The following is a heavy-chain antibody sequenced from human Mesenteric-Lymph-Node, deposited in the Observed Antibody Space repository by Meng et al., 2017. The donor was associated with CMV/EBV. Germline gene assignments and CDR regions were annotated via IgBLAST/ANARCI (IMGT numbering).Heavy chain of an antibody. V-gene: IGHV4-39*07. J-gene: IGHJ4*02. Sequence: QLQLQESGPGLVKPSETLSLTCTVSGGSISSSSYYWGWIRQPPGKGLEWIGSIYYSGSTYYNPSLKSRVTISVDTSKNQFSLKLSSVTAADTVVYYCARDGDYYDSSGYNPFDYWGQGTLVTVSS. CDR3: ARDGDYYDSSGYNPFDY. D-gene: IGHD3-22*01. CDR1: GGSISSSSYY. CDR2: IYYSGST.